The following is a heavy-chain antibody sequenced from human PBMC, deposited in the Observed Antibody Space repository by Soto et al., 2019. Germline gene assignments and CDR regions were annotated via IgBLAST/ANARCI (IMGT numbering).Heavy chain of an antibody. CDR2: IYYSGST. CDR1: GGSISSYY. J-gene: IGHJ5*02. CDR3: ARGRVADWFDP. Sequence: SETLSLTCTVSGGSISSYYWSWIRQPPGKGLEWIGYIYYSGSTNYNPSLKSRVTISVDTSKNQFSLKLSSVTAADTAVYYCARGRVADWFDPWGQGTLVTVSS. D-gene: IGHD2-21*01. V-gene: IGHV4-59*01.